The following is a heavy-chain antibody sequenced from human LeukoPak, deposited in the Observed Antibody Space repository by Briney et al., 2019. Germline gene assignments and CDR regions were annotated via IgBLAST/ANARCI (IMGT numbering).Heavy chain of an antibody. V-gene: IGHV3-7*01. CDR1: GFTFGSFW. J-gene: IGHJ2*01. D-gene: IGHD3-16*01. Sequence: GGPWRSSCEASGFTFGSFWLGWSGRAPGKGLEWVANIKQDGSEKYYVDSVKGRFTISRDNAKNSLYLQMNSLRAEDTAVYYCAREKLYVGFDLWGRGTLVTVSS. CDR3: AREKLYVGFDL. CDR2: IKQDGSEK.